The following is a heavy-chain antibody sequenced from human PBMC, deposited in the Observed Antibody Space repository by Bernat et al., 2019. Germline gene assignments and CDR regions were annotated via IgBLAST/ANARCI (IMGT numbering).Heavy chain of an antibody. CDR1: GGSFSGYY. CDR2: INHSGST. CDR3: ARWGYCIGGVCYQYYYYYMDV. Sequence: QVQLQQWGAGLLKPSETLSLTCAVYGGSFSGYYWSWIRQPPGKGLEWIGEINHSGSTNYNPSLKSRVTISVDTSKNQFSLKLSSVTAADTAVYYCARWGYCIGGVCYQYYYYYMDVWGKGTTVTVSS. D-gene: IGHD2-8*02. J-gene: IGHJ6*03. V-gene: IGHV4-34*01.